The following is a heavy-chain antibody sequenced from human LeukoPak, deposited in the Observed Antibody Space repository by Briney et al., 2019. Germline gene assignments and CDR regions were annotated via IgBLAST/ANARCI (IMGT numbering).Heavy chain of an antibody. V-gene: IGHV3-48*01. J-gene: IGHJ4*02. CDR2: TGIDSGNT. D-gene: IGHD5-24*01. CDR1: GFTFIDYS. CDR3: ARDYKYAFDN. Sequence: GGSLRLSCAASGFTFIDYSMNWVRQAPGKGLEWISYTGIDSGNTNYADSVKGRFTIYGDKAKNSLYLQMNSLRVEDTAVCYCARDYKYAFDNWGQGTLVTVSS.